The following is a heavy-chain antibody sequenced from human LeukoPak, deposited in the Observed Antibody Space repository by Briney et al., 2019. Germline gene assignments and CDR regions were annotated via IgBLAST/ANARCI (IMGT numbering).Heavy chain of an antibody. J-gene: IGHJ4*02. CDR1: GFTFSSYA. V-gene: IGHV3-23*01. Sequence: GGSLRLSCAASGFTFSSYAMSWDRQAPGKGLEWVSAISGSGGSTYYADSMKGRFTISRDNSKNTLYLQMNSLRAEDTAVYYCAKGSKRELLPKYYFDYWGQGTLVTVSS. D-gene: IGHD1-26*01. CDR3: AKGSKRELLPKYYFDY. CDR2: ISGSGGST.